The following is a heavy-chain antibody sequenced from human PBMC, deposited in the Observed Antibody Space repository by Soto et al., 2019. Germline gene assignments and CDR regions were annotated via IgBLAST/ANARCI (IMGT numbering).Heavy chain of an antibody. V-gene: IGHV4-59*12. J-gene: IGHJ5*02. CDR1: GGSISGYS. CDR3: ARGGWFVKDKGWFDP. CDR2: IFYRGST. D-gene: IGHD3-10*01. Sequence: PSETLSLTCTVSGGSISGYSWSWIRQPPGKGLEWIGYIFYRGSTNYNPSLKSRVTISVDTSKNQFSLKLSSVTAADTAVYYCARGGWFVKDKGWFDPWGQGTLVTVSS.